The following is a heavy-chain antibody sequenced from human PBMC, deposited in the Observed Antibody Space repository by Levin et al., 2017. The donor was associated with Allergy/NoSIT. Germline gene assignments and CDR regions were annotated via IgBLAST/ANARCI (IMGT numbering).Heavy chain of an antibody. J-gene: IGHJ4*02. CDR3: ASGKVWSGSYYFDY. CDR1: GGSVKSDNYY. CDR2: IYYSGST. Sequence: KPSETLSLTCTVSGGSVKSDNYYWSWIRQPPGKGLEWIGYIYYSGSTKSNPSLKSRVTISVDTSKNQFSLKLNSVTAADTAVYYCASGKVWSGSYYFDYWGQGTLVTVSS. V-gene: IGHV4-61*01. D-gene: IGHD3-3*01.